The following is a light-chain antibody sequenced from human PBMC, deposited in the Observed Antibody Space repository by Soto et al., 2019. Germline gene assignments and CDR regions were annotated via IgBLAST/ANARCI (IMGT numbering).Light chain of an antibody. V-gene: IGKV3-20*01. J-gene: IGKJ2*01. CDR3: QQYGSSPPNT. CDR1: QSVSSSY. CDR2: GAS. Sequence: EIVLTQSPGTLSLSPGERATLSCRASQSVSSSYLAWYQQKPGQAPRLLIYGASSRATGIPDRFCGSGSGTDFTITISRLEPEDFVVDYCQQYGSSPPNTFGQGTKLEIK.